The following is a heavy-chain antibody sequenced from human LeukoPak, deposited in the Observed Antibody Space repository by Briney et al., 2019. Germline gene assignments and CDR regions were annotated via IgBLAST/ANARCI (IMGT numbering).Heavy chain of an antibody. D-gene: IGHD3-16*02. CDR2: ISGSGGST. CDR1: GSTFSSYA. V-gene: IGHV3-23*01. J-gene: IGHJ4*02. CDR3: AKGGYDYVWGSYRYPSDY. Sequence: PGGSLRLSCAASGSTFSSYAMSWVRQAPGKGLEWVSAISGSGGSTYYADSVKGRFTISRDNPKNTLYLQMNSLRAEDTAVYYCAKGGYDYVWGSYRYPSDYWGQGTLVTVSS.